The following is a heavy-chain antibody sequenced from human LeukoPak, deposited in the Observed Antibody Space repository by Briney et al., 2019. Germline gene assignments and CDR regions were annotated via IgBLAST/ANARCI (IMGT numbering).Heavy chain of an antibody. D-gene: IGHD3-3*02. CDR2: INPNSGGT. J-gene: IGHJ3*02. CDR3: ARESLFGVVIIDRDAFDI. Sequence: ASVKVSCKASGYTFTGYYMHWVRQAPGQGLEWMVWINPNSGGTNYAQKFQGRVTMTRDTSISTAYMELSRLRSDDTAVYYCARESLFGVVIIDRDAFDIWGQGTMVTVSS. V-gene: IGHV1-2*02. CDR1: GYTFTGYY.